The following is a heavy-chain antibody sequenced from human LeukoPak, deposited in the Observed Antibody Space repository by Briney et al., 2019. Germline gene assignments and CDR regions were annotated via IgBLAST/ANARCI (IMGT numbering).Heavy chain of an antibody. CDR3: ARSYGDYDLAI. CDR2: INPSGGST. Sequence: ASVKVPCKASGYTFTSYYMHWVRQAPGQGLEWMGIINPSGGSTSYAQKFQGRVTMTRDTSTSTVYMELSSLRSEDTAVYYCARSYGDYDLAIWGQGTMVTVSS. D-gene: IGHD4-17*01. V-gene: IGHV1-46*03. CDR1: GYTFTSYY. J-gene: IGHJ3*02.